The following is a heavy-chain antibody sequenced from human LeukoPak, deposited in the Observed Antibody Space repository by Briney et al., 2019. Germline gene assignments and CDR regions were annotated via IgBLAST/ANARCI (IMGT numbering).Heavy chain of an antibody. D-gene: IGHD5-24*01. V-gene: IGHV3-66*01. CDR2: MYSGGTT. J-gene: IGHJ4*02. Sequence: GGSLRLSCAASGFTFSSYAMSWVRQAPGKGLEWVSVMYSGGTTCYADSVKGRFTISRDSSKNTVNLQMNSLRAEDTAVYCCARDRRDGYCLGHWGQGTLVTVSS. CDR1: GFTFSSYA. CDR3: ARDRRDGYCLGH.